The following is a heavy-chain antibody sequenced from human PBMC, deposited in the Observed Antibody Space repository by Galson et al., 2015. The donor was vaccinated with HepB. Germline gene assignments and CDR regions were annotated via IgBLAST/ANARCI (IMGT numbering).Heavy chain of an antibody. CDR2: ISGSGGST. J-gene: IGHJ4*02. CDR3: AKSPVNGIQLWVPVVYFDY. CDR1: GFTFSSYA. D-gene: IGHD5-18*01. V-gene: IGHV3-23*01. Sequence: SLRLSCAASGFTFSSYAMSWVRQAPGKGLEWVSAISGSGGSTYYADSVRGRFTISRDNSKNTLYLQMNSLRAEDTAVYYCAKSPVNGIQLWVPVVYFDYWGQGTLVTVSS.